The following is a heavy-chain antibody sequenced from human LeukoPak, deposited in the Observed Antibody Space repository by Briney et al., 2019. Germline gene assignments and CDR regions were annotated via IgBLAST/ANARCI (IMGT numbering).Heavy chain of an antibody. J-gene: IGHJ4*02. Sequence: ASVKVSCKASGYTFTGYYMHWVRQAPGQGLEWMGWINPNSGGTNYAQKFQGRVTMTRDTSISTAYMELSRLRSDDTAVYYCARIFSYYDSSGYLVYWGQGTLVTVSS. CDR3: ARIFSYYDSSGYLVY. CDR1: GYTFTGYY. V-gene: IGHV1-2*02. CDR2: INPNSGGT. D-gene: IGHD3-22*01.